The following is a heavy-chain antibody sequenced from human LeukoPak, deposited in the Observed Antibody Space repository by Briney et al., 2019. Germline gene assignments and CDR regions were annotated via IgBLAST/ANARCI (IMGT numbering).Heavy chain of an antibody. J-gene: IGHJ4*02. V-gene: IGHV3-23*01. CDR1: GFTFSSYA. CDR2: ISGSGGST. D-gene: IGHD6-19*01. Sequence: GGSLRLSCAASGFTFSSYAMSWVRQAPGKGLEWVSAISGSGGSTYYADSVKGRVTISRDNSKNTLYLQMNSLRAEDTAVYYCAKQWLAITFNFDYWGQGTLVTVSS. CDR3: AKQWLAITFNFDY.